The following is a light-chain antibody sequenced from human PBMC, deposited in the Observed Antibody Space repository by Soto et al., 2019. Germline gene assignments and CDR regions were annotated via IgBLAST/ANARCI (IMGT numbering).Light chain of an antibody. CDR2: EVT. Sequence: QSVLTQPPSTSGSPGQSVTISCTGTSSDISDYDFVSWYQQHPGKASKLIIYEVTKRPSGVPDRFSGSKSGNTASLTVSGLQAEDEAVYHCSSFAGSNNLMFGGGTKLTVL. V-gene: IGLV2-8*01. CDR3: SSFAGSNNLM. J-gene: IGLJ3*02. CDR1: SSDISDYDF.